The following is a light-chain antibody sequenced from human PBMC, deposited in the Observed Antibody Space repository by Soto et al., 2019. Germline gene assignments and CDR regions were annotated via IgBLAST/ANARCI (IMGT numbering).Light chain of an antibody. CDR1: SSDVGGYNH. Sequence: QSALTQPASVSGSPGQPIAISCTGTSSDVGGYNHVSWYQQHPGKVPKLMIYEVSNRPSGVSNRFSGSKSGDSASLTISGLQPEDEANYYCTSYTSTRTWVFGGGTKLTVL. CDR2: EVS. J-gene: IGLJ3*02. V-gene: IGLV2-14*01. CDR3: TSYTSTRTWV.